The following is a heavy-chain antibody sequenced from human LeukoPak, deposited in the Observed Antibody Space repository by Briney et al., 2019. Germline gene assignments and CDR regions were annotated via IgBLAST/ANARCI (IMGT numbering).Heavy chain of an antibody. J-gene: IGHJ4*02. CDR3: ARGYIGWMATINGRTPSDY. V-gene: IGHV3-11*04. D-gene: IGHD5-24*01. CDR1: GFTFSNYL. CDR2: IGGSGTRT. Sequence: GGSLRLSCAASGFTFSNYLMTWVRQAPGKGLEWVSGIGGSGTRTYYADSVKGRFTISRDNAKNSLYLQMNSLRAEDTAVYYCARGYIGWMATINGRTPSDYWGQGTLVTVSS.